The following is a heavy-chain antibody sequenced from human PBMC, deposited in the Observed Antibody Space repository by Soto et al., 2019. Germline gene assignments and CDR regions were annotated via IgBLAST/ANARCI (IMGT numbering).Heavy chain of an antibody. V-gene: IGHV1-8*01. CDR1: GYTFSDHD. Sequence: QVPLVQSGAEVKKPGASVKVSCKASGYTFSDHDINWVRQASGQGPEWLGWMNPNSGDTGYAQNFQGRVTMTRDTSKRTAYMELSGLRSEDTAVYYCARVGGNWNDDYFDYWGQGTLVTVSS. CDR2: MNPNSGDT. D-gene: IGHD1-1*01. CDR3: ARVGGNWNDDYFDY. J-gene: IGHJ4*02.